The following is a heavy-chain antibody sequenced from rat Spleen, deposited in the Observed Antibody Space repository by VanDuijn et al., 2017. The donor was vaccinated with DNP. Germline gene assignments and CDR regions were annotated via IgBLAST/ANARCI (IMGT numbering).Heavy chain of an antibody. CDR1: GFTFSNYD. Sequence: EVQLVESGGGLVQPGRSLKLSCAASGFTFSNYDMAWVRQAPTKGLEWVASVISNGGSTYYPDSVKGRFIISRDNTRNTLYLQMDSLRSEDTATYYCARHVGGSYYYPDYWGQGVMVTVSS. J-gene: IGHJ2*01. D-gene: IGHD1-12*02. CDR3: ARHVGGSYYYPDY. CDR2: VISNGGST. V-gene: IGHV5S13*01.